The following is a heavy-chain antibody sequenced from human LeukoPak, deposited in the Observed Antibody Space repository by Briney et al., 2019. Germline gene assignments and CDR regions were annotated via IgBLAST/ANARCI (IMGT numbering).Heavy chain of an antibody. CDR1: GFTFSSYA. CDR2: ISGSGGST. D-gene: IGHD6-19*01. Sequence: PGGSLRLSCAASGFTFSSYAMSWVRQAPGKGLEWVSAISGSGGSTYYADSVKGRFTISRDNSKNTLYLQMNSLRAENTAVYYCAKVGDIAVLFDHWGQGTLVTVSS. J-gene: IGHJ4*02. CDR3: AKVGDIAVLFDH. V-gene: IGHV3-23*01.